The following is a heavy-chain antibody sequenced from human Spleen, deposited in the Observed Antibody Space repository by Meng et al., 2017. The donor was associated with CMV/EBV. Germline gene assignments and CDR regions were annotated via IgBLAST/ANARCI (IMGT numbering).Heavy chain of an antibody. CDR1: GFTFDDYA. V-gene: IGHV3-9*01. J-gene: IGHJ6*02. CDR2: ISWNSGSI. D-gene: IGHD5-12*01. CDR3: TRSGLGMDV. Sequence: GGSLRLSCAASGFTFDDYAMHWVRQAPGKGLEWVSGISWNSGSIGYADSVKGRFTISRDNAKDSLYLQMNSLRAEDTALYYCTRSGLGMDVWGQGATVTGSS.